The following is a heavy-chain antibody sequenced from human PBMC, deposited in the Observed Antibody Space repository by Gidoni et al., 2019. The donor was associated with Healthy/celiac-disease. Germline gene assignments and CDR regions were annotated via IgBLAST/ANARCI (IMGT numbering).Heavy chain of an antibody. D-gene: IGHD1-1*01. J-gene: IGHJ6*02. CDR2: IYHSGST. CDR3: AESTGPYYYYGMDV. V-gene: IGHV4-38-2*02. Sequence: QVQLQESGPGLVKPSETLSLTCTVSGYSISSGYYWGWIRQPPGKGLEWIGSIYHSGSTYYNPSLNSRVTISVDTSKNQFSLKLSSVTAADTAVYYCAESTGPYYYYGMDVWGQGTTVTVSS. CDR1: GYSISSGYY.